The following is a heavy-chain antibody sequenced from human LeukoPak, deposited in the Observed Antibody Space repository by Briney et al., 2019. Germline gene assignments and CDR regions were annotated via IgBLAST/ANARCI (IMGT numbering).Heavy chain of an antibody. CDR2: ISGSGGST. CDR1: GFTFTSYA. Sequence: GGSLRLSCAASGFTFTSYAMSWVRQAPGKGLEWVSAISGSGGSTYYADSVKGRFTISRDNSKNTLYLQMNSLRAEDTAVYYCAKDYSSGWYYFQHWGQGTLVTVSS. D-gene: IGHD6-19*01. V-gene: IGHV3-23*01. J-gene: IGHJ1*01. CDR3: AKDYSSGWYYFQH.